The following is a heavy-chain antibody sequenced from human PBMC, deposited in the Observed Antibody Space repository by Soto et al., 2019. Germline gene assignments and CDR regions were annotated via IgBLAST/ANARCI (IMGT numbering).Heavy chain of an antibody. CDR1: GFTFSNYI. Sequence: QVQLAESGGGVVQSGRSLRLSCAASGFTFSNYIMNWVSQAPGKRLEWVAVILDDGNNKYYADSVKGRFTISRDNSKNTLYLQMNSLRTVDTAVYYCARDDEGGSYCDLGYWGQGTLVTVSS. CDR2: ILDDGNNK. CDR3: ARDDEGGSYCDLGY. V-gene: IGHV3-30-3*01. D-gene: IGHD3-10*01. J-gene: IGHJ4*02.